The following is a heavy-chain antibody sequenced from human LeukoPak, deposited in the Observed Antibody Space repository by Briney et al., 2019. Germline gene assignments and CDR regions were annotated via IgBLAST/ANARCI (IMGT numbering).Heavy chain of an antibody. D-gene: IGHD3-10*01. CDR1: GGSFSGYY. V-gene: IGHV4-34*01. Sequence: SETLSLTCAVYGGSFSGYYWSWIRQPPGKGLEWIGEINHSGSTNYNPSLKSRVTKSVDTSKNQFSLRLSSVTAADTAVYYCARLTMVRGVIIDWYFDLWGRGTLVTVSS. CDR2: INHSGST. CDR3: ARLTMVRGVIIDWYFDL. J-gene: IGHJ2*01.